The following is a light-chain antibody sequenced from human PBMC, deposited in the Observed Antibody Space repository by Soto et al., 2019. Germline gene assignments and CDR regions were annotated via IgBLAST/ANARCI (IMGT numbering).Light chain of an antibody. CDR3: QQRSNWPT. CDR2: GAS. V-gene: IGKV3D-20*02. CDR1: QSVTTR. J-gene: IGKJ5*01. Sequence: IVLAQSPGTLSLSPGERVTLSCRASQSVTTRLAWYQHKPGQAPRLLMSGASSRASGVPARFSGSGSGTEFTLTISRLEPEDFAVYYCQQRSNWPTFGQGTGLEI.